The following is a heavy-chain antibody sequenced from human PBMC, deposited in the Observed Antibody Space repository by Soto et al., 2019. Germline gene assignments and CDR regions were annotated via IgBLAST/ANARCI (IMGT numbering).Heavy chain of an antibody. CDR2: IYYSGST. J-gene: IGHJ6*02. CDR3: AREVYNTMVRGVSGMDV. D-gene: IGHD3-10*01. V-gene: IGHV4-31*03. CDR1: GGSISSGGYY. Sequence: SETLSLTCTVSGGSISSGGYYWXXXXXXXXXGLEWIGYIYYSGSTYYNPSLKSRVTIPVDTSKNQFSLKLSSVTAADTAVYYCAREVYNTMVRGVSGMDVWGQGTTVTVSS.